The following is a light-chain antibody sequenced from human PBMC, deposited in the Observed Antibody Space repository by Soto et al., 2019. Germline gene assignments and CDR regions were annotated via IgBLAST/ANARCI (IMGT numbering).Light chain of an antibody. V-gene: IGKV4-1*01. Sequence: DIVMTQSPESLAVSLGERATINCKSSQSILYSSNNNNYLAWYQQIPRQPPKLLIYWASTRESGVPDRFSGSGSGTDFTLTISSLQAEDVAVYYCQQYYTTPYTFGQVTKLEIK. CDR2: WAS. J-gene: IGKJ2*01. CDR1: QSILYSSNNNNY. CDR3: QQYYTTPYT.